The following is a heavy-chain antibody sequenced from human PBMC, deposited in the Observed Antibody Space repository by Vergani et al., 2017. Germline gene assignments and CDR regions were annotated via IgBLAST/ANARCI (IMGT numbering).Heavy chain of an antibody. J-gene: IGHJ4*02. Sequence: QVQLQQWGAGLLKPSETLSLTCAVYGGSFSGYYWSWIRQPPGKGLEWIGEINHSGSTNYNPSLKSRVTISVDTSKNQFSLKLSSVTAADTAVYYCARARRGGYNSYWGQGTLVTVSS. CDR2: INHSGST. D-gene: IGHD5-24*01. CDR1: GGSFSGYY. V-gene: IGHV4-34*01. CDR3: ARARRGGYNSY.